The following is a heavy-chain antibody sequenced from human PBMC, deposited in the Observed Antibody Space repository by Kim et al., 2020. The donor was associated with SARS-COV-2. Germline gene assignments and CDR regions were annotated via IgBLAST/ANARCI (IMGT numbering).Heavy chain of an antibody. Sequence: SNSSSTTYYADSVKGRFTISRDNAKNSLYLQMNSLRAEDTAVYYCAGRLDYWGQGALVTVSS. CDR2: SNSSSTT. CDR3: AGRLDY. V-gene: IGHV3-48*01. J-gene: IGHJ4*02.